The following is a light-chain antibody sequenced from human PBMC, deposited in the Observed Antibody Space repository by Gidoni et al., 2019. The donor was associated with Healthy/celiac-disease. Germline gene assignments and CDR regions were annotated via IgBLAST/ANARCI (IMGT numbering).Light chain of an antibody. CDR2: AAS. CDR1: QSISSY. V-gene: IGKV1-39*01. Sequence: DIQMTQSPSSLSASVGDRVTITCRASQSISSYLNWYQQKQGKAPKLLIYAASSLKSGVPSRFSGSGSGTDYTITISSMQPEDFATYYCQQNYGSLRTFGQGTKLEIK. CDR3: QQNYGSLRT. J-gene: IGKJ2*01.